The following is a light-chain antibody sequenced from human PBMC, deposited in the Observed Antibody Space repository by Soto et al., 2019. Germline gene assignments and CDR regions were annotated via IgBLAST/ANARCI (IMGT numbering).Light chain of an antibody. CDR2: GAS. CDR3: QQGHNWPLT. V-gene: IGKV3-15*01. Sequence: EIVMTQSPATLSLSPGERAALSCRASQSINSELDWYQQKPGQPPRLLIYGASTRATGVPARFTGSESGSELTLTISGLQSQDFAVYYCQQGHNWPLTFGQGTRLQI. CDR1: QSINSE. J-gene: IGKJ2*01.